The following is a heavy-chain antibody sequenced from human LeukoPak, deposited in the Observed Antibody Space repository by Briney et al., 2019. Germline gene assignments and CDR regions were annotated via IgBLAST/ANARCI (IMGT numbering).Heavy chain of an antibody. CDR2: IYHSGST. CDR3: ARDLGTINLYYFDY. D-gene: IGHD1-7*01. J-gene: IGHJ4*02. Sequence: SETLSLTCAVSGYSISSGFYWGWIRQPPGKGLEWIGSIYHSGSTYYNPSLKSRVTISVDTSKNQFSLKLSSVTAADTAVYYCARDLGTINLYYFDYWGQGTLVTVSS. V-gene: IGHV4-38-2*02. CDR1: GYSISSGFY.